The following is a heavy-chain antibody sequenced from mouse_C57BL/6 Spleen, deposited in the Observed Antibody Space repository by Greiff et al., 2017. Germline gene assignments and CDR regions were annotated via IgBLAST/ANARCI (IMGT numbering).Heavy chain of an antibody. J-gene: IGHJ2*01. D-gene: IGHD1-1*01. V-gene: IGHV1-61*01. CDR2: IYPSDSET. CDR1: GYTFTSYW. Sequence: QVQLQQPGAELVRPGSSVKLSCKASGYTFTSYWMDWVKQRPGQGLEWIGNIYPSDSETHYNQKFKDKATLTVDKSSSTAYMQLSSLTSEDSAVYYCARSYYYGTSRDYWGQGTTLTVSS. CDR3: ARSYYYGTSRDY.